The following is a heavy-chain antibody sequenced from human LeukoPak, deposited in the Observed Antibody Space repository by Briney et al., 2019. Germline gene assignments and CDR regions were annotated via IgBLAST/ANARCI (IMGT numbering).Heavy chain of an antibody. D-gene: IGHD4-23*01. J-gene: IGHJ6*03. CDR1: GYTFTSYG. CDR2: ISVDNGNT. Sequence: ASVKVSCKASGYTFTSYGISWVRQAPGQGLEWMEWISVDNGNTNYAQKLQGRVTMTTDTSTSTAYMELRSLRSDDTAVYYCASGDVSVDYYYYMDVWGKGTTVTVSS. CDR3: ASGDVSVDYYYYMDV. V-gene: IGHV1-18*01.